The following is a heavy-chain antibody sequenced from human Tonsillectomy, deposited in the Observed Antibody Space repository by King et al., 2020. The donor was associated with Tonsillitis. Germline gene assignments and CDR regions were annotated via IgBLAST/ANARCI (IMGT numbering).Heavy chain of an antibody. CDR1: GFNFIIYG. D-gene: IGHD5-12*01. J-gene: IGHJ4*02. Sequence: VQLVESGGGVVQPGGSLRLTCAASGFNFIIYGMHWVRQAPGKGLEWVSFIRYDGSNKYYADSVKGRFSISRDNSKNTVYLQMNSLRAEDTAVYYCANAGGPRDQSYSGYLAIDYWGQGTLVTVSS. CDR2: IRYDGSNK. CDR3: ANAGGPRDQSYSGYLAIDY. V-gene: IGHV3-30*02.